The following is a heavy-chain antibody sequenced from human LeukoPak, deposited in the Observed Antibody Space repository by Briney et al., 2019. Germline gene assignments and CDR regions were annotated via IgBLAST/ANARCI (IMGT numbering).Heavy chain of an antibody. D-gene: IGHD6-13*01. J-gene: IGHJ3*01. Sequence: SVKVSCKASGGTFSSYAISWVRQAPGQGLEWMGGIIPIFGTANYAQKFQGRVTITADESTSTAYIELSSLRSEDTAVYYCARGKIAAVQPTFWGQGTMVTVSS. V-gene: IGHV1-69*13. CDR2: IIPIFGTA. CDR3: ARGKIAAVQPTF. CDR1: GGTFSSYA.